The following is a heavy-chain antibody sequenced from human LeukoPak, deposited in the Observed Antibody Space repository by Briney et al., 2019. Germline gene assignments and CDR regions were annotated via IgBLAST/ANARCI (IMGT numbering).Heavy chain of an antibody. V-gene: IGHV4-34*01. D-gene: IGHD2-2*03. CDR3: AKESGYCSSSSCPYYFDY. J-gene: IGHJ4*02. CDR2: INHSGST. CDR1: GGSFSGYY. Sequence: PSETLSLTCAVYGGSFSGYYWSWIRQPPGKGLEWIGEINHSGSTNYNPSLKSRVTISVDTSKNQFSLKLSSVTAADTAVYYCAKESGYCSSSSCPYYFDYWGQGTLVTVSS.